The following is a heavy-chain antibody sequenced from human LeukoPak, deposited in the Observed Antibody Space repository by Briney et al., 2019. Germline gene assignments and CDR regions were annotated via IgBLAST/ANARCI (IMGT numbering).Heavy chain of an antibody. D-gene: IGHD3-3*01. CDR1: GFTFSSYG. Sequence: GGSLRLSCAASGFTFSSYGMHWVRQAPGKGLEWVAVIWYDGSNKYYADSVKGRFTISRDNSKNTLYLQMNSLRAEDTAVYYCARGSKSDFWSGYADAFDIWGQGTMVTVSS. CDR2: IWYDGSNK. CDR3: ARGSKSDFWSGYADAFDI. J-gene: IGHJ3*02. V-gene: IGHV3-33*01.